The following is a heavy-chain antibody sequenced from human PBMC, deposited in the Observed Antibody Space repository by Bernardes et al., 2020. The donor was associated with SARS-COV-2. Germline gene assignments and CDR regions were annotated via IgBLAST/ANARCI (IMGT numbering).Heavy chain of an antibody. V-gene: IGHV1-24*01. CDR1: GYTLTELS. J-gene: IGHJ5*02. D-gene: IGHD6-13*01. CDR2: FDPEDGET. Sequence: ASVKVSCKVSGYTLTELSMHWVRQAPGKGLEWMGGFDPEDGETIYAQKFQGRVTMTEDTSTDTAYMELSSLRSEDTAVYYCATRPPYYSSSWYWFDPWGQGTLVTVSS. CDR3: ATRPPYYSSSWYWFDP.